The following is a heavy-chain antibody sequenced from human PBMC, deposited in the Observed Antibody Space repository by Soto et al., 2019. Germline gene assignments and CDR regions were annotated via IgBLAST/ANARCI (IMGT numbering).Heavy chain of an antibody. CDR3: ARASGDLASYFDY. V-gene: IGHV4-31*03. Sequence: QVQLQESGPGLVKPSQTLSLTCTVSGGSISSGGYYWSWIRQHPGKGLEWIGYIYYSGSTYYNPSLKSRVTISINTSKNQVSLKLSSVTAADTAVYYCARASGDLASYFDYWGQGSLVTVSS. CDR2: IYYSGST. D-gene: IGHD4-17*01. CDR1: GGSISSGGYY. J-gene: IGHJ4*02.